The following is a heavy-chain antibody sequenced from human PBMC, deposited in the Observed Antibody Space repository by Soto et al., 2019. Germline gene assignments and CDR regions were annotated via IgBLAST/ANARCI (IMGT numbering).Heavy chain of an antibody. J-gene: IGHJ5*02. CDR3: ARREAAALTYNWFDP. CDR1: GYSFTSYW. V-gene: IGHV5-51*01. CDR2: IYPGDSDT. Sequence: EVQLVQSGAEVKKPGESLKISCKGSGYSFTSYWIGWVRQMPGKGLEWMGIIYPGDSDTRYSTSFQGQVTISADKSISTAYLQWSSLKASDPDMYYCARREAAALTYNWFDPWGQGTLVTVSS. D-gene: IGHD6-13*01.